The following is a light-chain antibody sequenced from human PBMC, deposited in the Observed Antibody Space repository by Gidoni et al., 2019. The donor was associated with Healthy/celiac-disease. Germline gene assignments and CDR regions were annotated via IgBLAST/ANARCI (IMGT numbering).Light chain of an antibody. CDR2: GAS. CDR3: QQYNNWWT. J-gene: IGKJ1*01. CDR1: QSVSSN. Sequence: EIVMTQSPATLSVSPGERATLSCRASQSVSSNLAWYQQKPGQAPRLLIYGASTRATGIPARFSGSGSWTEFTLTISSLHSEDFAVYYCQQYNNWWTFGQGTKVEIK. V-gene: IGKV3-15*01.